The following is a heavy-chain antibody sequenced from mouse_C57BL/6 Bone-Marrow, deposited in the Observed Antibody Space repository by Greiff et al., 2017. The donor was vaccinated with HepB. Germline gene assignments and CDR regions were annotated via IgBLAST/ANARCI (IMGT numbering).Heavy chain of an antibody. Sequence: VQLQQSGAELAKPGASVKLSCKASGYTFTSYWMHWVKQRPGQGLEWIGYINPSSGYTKYNQKFKDKATLTADKSSSTAYMQLSSLTYEDSAVYYCARSLYGNLYYFDYWGQGTTLTVSS. J-gene: IGHJ2*01. CDR2: INPSSGYT. CDR1: GYTFTSYW. V-gene: IGHV1-7*01. D-gene: IGHD2-1*01. CDR3: ARSLYGNLYYFDY.